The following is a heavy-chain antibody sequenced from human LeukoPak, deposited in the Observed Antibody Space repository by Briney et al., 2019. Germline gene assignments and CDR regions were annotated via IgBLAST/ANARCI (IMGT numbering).Heavy chain of an antibody. CDR1: GFTFSSYA. CDR3: AKPVLRFLEWLLYPTTYFDY. Sequence: PGGSLRLSCAASGFTFSSYAMSWVRQAPGKGLEWVSAISGSGGSTYYADSVKGRFTISRDNSKNTLYLQMNSLRAEDTAVYYCAKPVLRFLEWLLYPTTYFDYWGQGTLVTVSS. CDR2: ISGSGGST. J-gene: IGHJ4*02. D-gene: IGHD3-3*01. V-gene: IGHV3-23*01.